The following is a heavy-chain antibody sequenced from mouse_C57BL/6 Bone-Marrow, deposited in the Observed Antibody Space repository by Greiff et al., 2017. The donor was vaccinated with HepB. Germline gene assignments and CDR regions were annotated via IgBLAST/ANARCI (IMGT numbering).Heavy chain of an antibody. D-gene: IGHD2-2*01. V-gene: IGHV5-9*01. CDR1: GFTFSSYT. Sequence: EVQVVESGGGLVKPGGSLKLSCAASGFTFSSYTMSWVRQTPEKRLEWVATISGGGGNTYYPDSVKGRFTISRDNAKNPLYLQMSSLRSEDTALYYCARGSTMVTGEIYWGQGTLVTVSA. J-gene: IGHJ3*01. CDR2: ISGGGGNT. CDR3: ARGSTMVTGEIY.